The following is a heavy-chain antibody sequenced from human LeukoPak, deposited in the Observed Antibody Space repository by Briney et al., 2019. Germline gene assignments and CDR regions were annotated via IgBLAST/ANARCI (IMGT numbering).Heavy chain of an antibody. CDR3: ATTVVTMGGDSFDI. D-gene: IGHD4-23*01. J-gene: IGHJ3*02. V-gene: IGHV1-69*04. Sequence: SVKVSCKASGGTLSNYAISWVRQAPGQGLGWMGRFIPMFGMPNYAQKFQGRVTINADKFTNTAYMELSSLKSGDTAVYYCATTVVTMGGDSFDIWGQGTKVIVSS. CDR2: FIPMFGMP. CDR1: GGTLSNYA.